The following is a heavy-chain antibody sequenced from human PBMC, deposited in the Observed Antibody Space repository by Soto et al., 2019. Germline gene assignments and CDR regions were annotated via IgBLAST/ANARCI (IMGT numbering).Heavy chain of an antibody. Sequence: GGSLRLSCAASGFTFSNAWMNWVRQAPGKGLEWVGRIKSKTDGGTTDYAAPVKGRFTISGDDSKNTLYLQMNSLKTEDTAVYYCTTQLRGYSYGTADYYYYGMDVWGQGTTVTVSS. CDR2: IKSKTDGGTT. CDR3: TTQLRGYSYGTADYYYYGMDV. V-gene: IGHV3-15*07. J-gene: IGHJ6*02. CDR1: GFTFSNAW. D-gene: IGHD5-18*01.